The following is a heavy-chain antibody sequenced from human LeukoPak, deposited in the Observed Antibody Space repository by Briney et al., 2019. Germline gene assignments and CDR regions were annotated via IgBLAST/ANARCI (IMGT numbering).Heavy chain of an antibody. CDR1: GFTFSDYY. Sequence: TGGSLILSCAASGFTFSDYYMSWIRQAPGKGLEWVSYISSSSSYTNYADSVKGRFTISRDNAKNSLYLQMNSLRAEDTAVYYCASGGYSYGGDYWGQGTLVTVSS. CDR2: ISSSSSYT. V-gene: IGHV3-11*03. J-gene: IGHJ4*02. D-gene: IGHD5-18*01. CDR3: ASGGYSYGGDY.